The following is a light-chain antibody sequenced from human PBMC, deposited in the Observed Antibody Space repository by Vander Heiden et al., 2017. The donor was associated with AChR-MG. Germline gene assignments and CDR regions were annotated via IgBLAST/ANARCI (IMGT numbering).Light chain of an antibody. J-gene: IGKJ4*01. Sequence: EIVLTQSPATLSLSPGERATLSCRASQSVSSYLAWYQQQPGQAPRLLIYDASNGATGIPARFSGSWSGTVFTLTISSLEPEDLADYCCQQRNNWQLTFGGGTKVEIK. CDR3: QQRNNWQLT. CDR2: DAS. CDR1: QSVSSY. V-gene: IGKV3-11*01.